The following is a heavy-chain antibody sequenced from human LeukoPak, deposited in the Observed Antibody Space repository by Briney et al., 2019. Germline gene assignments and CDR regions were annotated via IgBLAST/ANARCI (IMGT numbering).Heavy chain of an antibody. J-gene: IGHJ4*02. D-gene: IGHD1-1*01. V-gene: IGHV3-74*01. CDR2: VNSDGSST. CDR3: ARASGRPDSSFSENYFDY. Sequence: QAGGSLRLSCAASGFTFTNYSMHCVRQAPGKGLGWVSRVNSDGSSTNYADSVKGRFTISRDNAKNTLYLNMNSLRAEDTAVYHCARASGRPDSSFSENYFDYWGQGTLVTVS. CDR1: GFTFTNYS.